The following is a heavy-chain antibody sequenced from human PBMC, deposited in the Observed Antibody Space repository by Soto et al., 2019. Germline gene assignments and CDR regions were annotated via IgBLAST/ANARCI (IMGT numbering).Heavy chain of an antibody. Sequence: QVQLQESGPGLVKPSETLSLTCTVSGGYISSYYWSWIRQPAGKGLERIGRIYTSGSTNYNPSQTSRVTMSVDTSMNQSSLKLSSVTAADTAVYYCARVADYYGSGSRTPYFDYCGQGTLVTVSS. CDR1: GGYISSYY. D-gene: IGHD3-10*01. V-gene: IGHV4-4*07. CDR2: IYTSGST. J-gene: IGHJ4*02. CDR3: ARVADYYGSGSRTPYFDY.